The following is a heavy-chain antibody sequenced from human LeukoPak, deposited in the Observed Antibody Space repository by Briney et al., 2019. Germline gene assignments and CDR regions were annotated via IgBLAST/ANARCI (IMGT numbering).Heavy chain of an antibody. CDR1: GFTVTSNY. J-gene: IGHJ4*02. Sequence: GGSLRLSCAVSGFTVTSNYMSWVRQAPGKGLEWVSVVYPGGFTYHADSVKGRFTISRDTSKNTLYLQMNSLRAEDTAVYYCAKADFWSSSSAFDYWGQGTLVTVSS. CDR3: AKADFWSSSSAFDY. D-gene: IGHD3-3*01. V-gene: IGHV3-66*01. CDR2: VYPGGFT.